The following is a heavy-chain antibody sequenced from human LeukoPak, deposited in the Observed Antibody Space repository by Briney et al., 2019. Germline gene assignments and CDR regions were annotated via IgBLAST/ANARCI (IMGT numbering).Heavy chain of an antibody. J-gene: IGHJ5*02. CDR3: ARTTIFGVVPGGWFDP. D-gene: IGHD3-3*01. V-gene: IGHV4-31*03. CDR1: GGSISSGGYY. Sequence: PSQTLSLTCTVSGGSISSGGYYWSWIRQHPGKGLEWIGYIYYSGSTYYNPSLKSRVTISVDTSKNQLSLKLGSVTAADTAVYYCARTTIFGVVPGGWFDPWGQGTLVTVSS. CDR2: IYYSGST.